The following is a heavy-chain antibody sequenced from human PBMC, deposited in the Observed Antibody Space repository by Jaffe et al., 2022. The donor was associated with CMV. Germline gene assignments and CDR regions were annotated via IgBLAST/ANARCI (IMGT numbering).Heavy chain of an antibody. D-gene: IGHD3-16*01. J-gene: IGHJ4*02. V-gene: IGHV4-39*01. Sequence: QLQLQESGPGLVKPSETLSLTCTVSGGSISSSSYYWGWIRQPPGKGLEWIGSIYYSGSTYYNPSLKSRVTISVDTSKNQFSLKLSSVTAADTAVYYCARRGGSKFLGEAYYFDYWGQGTLVTVSS. CDR3: ARRGGSKFLGEAYYFDY. CDR1: GGSISSSSYY. CDR2: IYYSGST.